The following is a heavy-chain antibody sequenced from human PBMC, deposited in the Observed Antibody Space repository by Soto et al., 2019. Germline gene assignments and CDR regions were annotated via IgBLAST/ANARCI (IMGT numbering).Heavy chain of an antibody. J-gene: IGHJ5*02. CDR2: INHSGST. D-gene: IGHD3-22*01. CDR3: ASGRYYYDSSGYYSQPGFDP. CDR1: GGSFSGYY. Sequence: SETLSLTCAVYGGSFSGYYWSWIRQPPGKGLEWIGEINHSGSTNYNPSLKSRVTISVDTSKNQFSLKLSSVTAAYTAVYYCASGRYYYDSSGYYSQPGFDPWGQGTLVTVS. V-gene: IGHV4-34*01.